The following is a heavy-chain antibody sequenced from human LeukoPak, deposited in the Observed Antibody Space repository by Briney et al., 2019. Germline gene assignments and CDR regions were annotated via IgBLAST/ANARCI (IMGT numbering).Heavy chain of an antibody. J-gene: IGHJ4*02. V-gene: IGHV3-11*06. CDR3: ARGGDSSGYSLSLTY. D-gene: IGHD3-22*01. CDR2: ISSSTRYT. Sequence: PGGSLRLSCAASGFIFSDYYMSWIRQAPGKGLEGVSYISSSTRYTNYADSVKGRFTISRDNARNSLYLQMNSLRAEDTAVYCCARGGDSSGYSLSLTYWGQGTLVTVSP. CDR1: GFIFSDYY.